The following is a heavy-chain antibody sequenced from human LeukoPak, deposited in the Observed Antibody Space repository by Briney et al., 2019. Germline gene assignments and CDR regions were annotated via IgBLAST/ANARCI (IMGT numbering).Heavy chain of an antibody. CDR1: GYTFSSYY. Sequence: ASVKVSRKASGYTFSSYYIHGVRQAPGQGRECMGIINPSGGITTYAQKFEGRVTMTRDTSTSTVDMKLSRLRSEDADVYYCARYSGSYHTYFDSWGQGTLVTVSS. D-gene: IGHD1-26*01. V-gene: IGHV1-46*01. J-gene: IGHJ4*02. CDR2: INPSGGIT. CDR3: ARYSGSYHTYFDS.